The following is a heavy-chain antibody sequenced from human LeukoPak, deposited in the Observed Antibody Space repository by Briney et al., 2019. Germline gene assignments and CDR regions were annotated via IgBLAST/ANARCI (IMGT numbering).Heavy chain of an antibody. J-gene: IGHJ4*02. CDR2: IKSKTDGGTT. D-gene: IGHD6-19*01. CDR1: GFTFSNAW. Sequence: PGGSLRLSCAASGFTFSNAWMSWVRPAPGKGLEWVGRIKSKTDGGTTDYAAPVKGRFAISRDDSKNTLYLQMNSLKTEDTAVYYCTTEDASIAVAGTFDYWGQGTLVTVSS. CDR3: TTEDASIAVAGTFDY. V-gene: IGHV3-15*01.